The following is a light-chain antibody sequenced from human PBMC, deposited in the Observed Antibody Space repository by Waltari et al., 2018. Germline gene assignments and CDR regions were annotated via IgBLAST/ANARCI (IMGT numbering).Light chain of an antibody. CDR1: NSDIDAYDY. CDR3: SSYATSNTVV. J-gene: IGLJ2*01. CDR2: DFS. V-gene: IGLV2-14*03. Sequence: QSALTQPASVSGSPGQSITISCTGTNSDIDAYDYVSWYQQPPGKAPQLILYDFSGRPSGISNRFSGSKSDNTASLTISGLQDEDEADYYCSSYATSNTVVFGGGTKVTVL.